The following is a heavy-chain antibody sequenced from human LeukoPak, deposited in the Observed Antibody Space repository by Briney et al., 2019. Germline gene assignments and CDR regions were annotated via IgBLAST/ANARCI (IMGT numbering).Heavy chain of an antibody. CDR2: MNPNSGNT. D-gene: IGHD4-17*01. V-gene: IGHV1-8*01. CDR3: ARSGHGDYGWFDP. J-gene: IGHJ5*02. CDR1: GYTFTSYN. Sequence: ASVKVSCTASGYTFTSYNINWVRQATGQGLEWMGWMNPNSGNTGYAQKFQGRVTMTRNTSISTAYMELSSLRSEDTAVYYCARSGHGDYGWFDPWGQGTLVTVSS.